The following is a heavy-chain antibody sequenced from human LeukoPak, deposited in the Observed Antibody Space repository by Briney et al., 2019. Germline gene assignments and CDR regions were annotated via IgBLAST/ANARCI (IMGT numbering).Heavy chain of an antibody. J-gene: IGHJ3*02. CDR1: GDSVTSGYFY. CDR2: IYHTGST. D-gene: IGHD2-2*01. CDR3: ARRVVVVSAAVRNDAFDI. V-gene: IGHV4-61*01. Sequence: SETLSLTCTVSGDSVTSGYFYWSWIRQPPGKGLEWIAYIYHTGSTNYSPSLKSRVTVSVDTSKNQIYLNLNSVTAADTAVYYCARRVVVVSAAVRNDAFDIWGQGTMVTVSS.